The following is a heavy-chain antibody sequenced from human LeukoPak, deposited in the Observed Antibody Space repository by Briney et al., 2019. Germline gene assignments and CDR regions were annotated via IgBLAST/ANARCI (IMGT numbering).Heavy chain of an antibody. J-gene: IGHJ4*02. D-gene: IGHD1-7*01. Sequence: GGSLRLSCAASGFTFSSYGMSWVRQAPGKGLEWVSGINGNGGSTGYADSVKGRFTISRDNAKNSLYLQMNSLRAEDTALYYCARGLGITGTTGYFDYWGQGTLVTVSS. CDR3: ARGLGITGTTGYFDY. V-gene: IGHV3-20*04. CDR2: INGNGGST. CDR1: GFTFSSYG.